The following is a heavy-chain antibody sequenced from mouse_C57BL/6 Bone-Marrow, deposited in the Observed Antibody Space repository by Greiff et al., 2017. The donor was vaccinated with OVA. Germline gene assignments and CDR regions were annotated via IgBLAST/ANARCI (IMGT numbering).Heavy chain of an antibody. Sequence: EVKVVESGGGLVKPGGSLKLSCAASGFTFSSYAMSWVRQTPEKRLEWVATISDGGSYTYYPDNVKGRFTISRDNAKNNLYLQMSHLKSEDTAMYYSPSIYYDYDGGDYWGKGTTLTVSS. CDR3: PSIYYDYDGGDY. CDR1: GFTFSSYA. D-gene: IGHD2-4*01. CDR2: ISDGGSYT. J-gene: IGHJ2*01. V-gene: IGHV5-4*03.